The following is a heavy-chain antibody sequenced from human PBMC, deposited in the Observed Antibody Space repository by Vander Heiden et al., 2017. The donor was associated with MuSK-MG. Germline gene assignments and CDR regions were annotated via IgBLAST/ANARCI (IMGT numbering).Heavy chain of an antibody. Sequence: EAQLLESGGGLVQPGGSLRLSCVASGFTFSSYAMSWVRQAPGKGLEWVASISGPGGMTYYADSVKGRFATSRDNFENTVYLHINSLRAEDTAVYYCARDAGRTLNRGLIRWFDPWGQGTLVTVSS. CDR3: ARDAGRTLNRGLIRWFDP. J-gene: IGHJ5*02. D-gene: IGHD3-10*01. CDR1: GFTFSSYA. V-gene: IGHV3-23*01. CDR2: ISGPGGMT.